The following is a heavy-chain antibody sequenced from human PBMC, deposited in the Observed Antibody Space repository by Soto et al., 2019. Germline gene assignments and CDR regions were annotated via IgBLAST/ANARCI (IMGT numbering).Heavy chain of an antibody. V-gene: IGHV3-23*01. J-gene: IGHJ3*02. Sequence: EVQLLESGGGLVQPGGSLRLSCAAPGFTFSSYAMSWVRQAPGKGLEWVSAIRGSGGSTYYADSVKGRFTISRDNSKNTLYLQMNSLRAEDTAVYYCSLRMIRFLEWPDAFDIWGQGTMVTVSS. CDR3: SLRMIRFLEWPDAFDI. CDR1: GFTFSSYA. D-gene: IGHD3-3*01. CDR2: IRGSGGST.